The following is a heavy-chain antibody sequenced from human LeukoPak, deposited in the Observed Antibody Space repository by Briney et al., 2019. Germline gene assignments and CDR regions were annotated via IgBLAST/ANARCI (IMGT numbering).Heavy chain of an antibody. D-gene: IGHD3-22*01. CDR1: GGSISSYY. CDR2: IYSSGST. Sequence: SETLSRTCTVSGGSISSYYWSWLRQPPGKGREWIGHIYSSGSTNYNPSLKSRVTMSVDTSKNQFPLKLSSGTAADTAVYYCARDYYDSSGYYGFGYWGQGTLVTVSS. CDR3: ARDYYDSSGYYGFGY. J-gene: IGHJ4*02. V-gene: IGHV4-4*07.